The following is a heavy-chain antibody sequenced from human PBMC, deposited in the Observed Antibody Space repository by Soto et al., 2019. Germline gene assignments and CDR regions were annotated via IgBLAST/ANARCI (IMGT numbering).Heavy chain of an antibody. CDR3: ARSHNCRLGYCSGGSRKRVDY. CDR2: IYYSGST. V-gene: IGHV4-39*01. D-gene: IGHD2-15*01. Sequence: SETLSLTCTVSGGSISSSSYYWGWIRQPPGKGLEWIGSIYYSGSTYYNPSLKSRVTISVDTSKNQFSLKLSSVTAADTAVYYCARSHNCRLGYCSGGSRKRVDYWGQGTLVTVSS. J-gene: IGHJ4*02. CDR1: GGSISSSSYY.